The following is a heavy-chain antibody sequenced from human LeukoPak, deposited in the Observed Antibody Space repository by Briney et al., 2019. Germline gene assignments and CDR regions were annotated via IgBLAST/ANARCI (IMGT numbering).Heavy chain of an antibody. CDR2: ISSSGSTI. J-gene: IGHJ4*02. CDR3: ARDWIQLWAVFDY. Sequence: GGSLRLSCAASGFTFSSYEMNWVRQAPGKGLEWVSYISSSGSTIYYADSVKGRFTISRDNAKNSLYLQMNSLRAEDTAVYYCARDWIQLWAVFDYWGQGTLVTVSS. V-gene: IGHV3-48*03. CDR1: GFTFSSYE. D-gene: IGHD5-18*01.